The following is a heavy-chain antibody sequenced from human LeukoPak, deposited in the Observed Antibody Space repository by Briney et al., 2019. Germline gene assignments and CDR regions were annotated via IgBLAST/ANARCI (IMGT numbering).Heavy chain of an antibody. CDR3: VKEGVEEALHVFAFDI. V-gene: IGHV3-23*01. CDR2: ISATGGTA. J-gene: IGHJ3*02. D-gene: IGHD3-16*01. Sequence: GGSLRLSCAASRFTFSNYAMGWVRQPPRKGLEWVSTISATGGTAYYADSAKGRFTISRDNSKNTLYLQMNNVRDEDAAIYFCVKEGVEEALHVFAFDIWGQGTVVTVFS. CDR1: RFTFSNYA.